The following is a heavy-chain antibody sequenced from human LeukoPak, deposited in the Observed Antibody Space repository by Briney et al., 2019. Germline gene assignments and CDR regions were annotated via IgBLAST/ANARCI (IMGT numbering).Heavy chain of an antibody. CDR1: GFTFTSYA. CDR2: VSGSGGTP. V-gene: IGHV3-23*01. J-gene: IGHJ4*02. CDR3: AKFVRGPFDS. D-gene: IGHD2-21*01. Sequence: GGSLRLSCAASGFTFTSYAMSWVRQAPGKGLEWVSAVSGSGGTPYYADSVKGRFTISRDNSMNTLYLQMNSLRAEDTALYYCAKFVRGPFDSWGQGTLVTVSS.